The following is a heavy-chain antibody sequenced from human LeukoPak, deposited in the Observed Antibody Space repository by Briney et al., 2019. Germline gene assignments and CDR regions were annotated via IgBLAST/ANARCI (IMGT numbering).Heavy chain of an antibody. CDR3: VRLQPNTGEWAFDI. CDR1: GGSISTYY. Sequence: SQSLSFTCTVSGGSISTYYWSWIRQPPGDGLEWIGYISNGGSTKNNPSLKSRVTISVDTSKNQLPLKLRSVTAADTAVYHCVRLQPNTGEWAFDIWGQGTMVSVSS. CDR2: ISNGGST. J-gene: IGHJ3*02. D-gene: IGHD1-1*01. V-gene: IGHV4-59*01.